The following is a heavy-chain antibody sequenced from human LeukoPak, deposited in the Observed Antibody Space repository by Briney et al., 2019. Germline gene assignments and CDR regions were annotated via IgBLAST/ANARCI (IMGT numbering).Heavy chain of an antibody. J-gene: IGHJ3*02. CDR3: ARTGPIAVAITASIDI. CDR1: GGTFSSYA. D-gene: IGHD6-19*01. Sequence: SVKVSCKASGGTFSSYAISWVRQAPGQGLEWMGRIIPILGIANYAQKFQGRVTITADKSTSTAYMELSSLRSEDTAVYYCARTGPIAVAITASIDIWGQGSMVTVSS. CDR2: IIPILGIA. V-gene: IGHV1-69*04.